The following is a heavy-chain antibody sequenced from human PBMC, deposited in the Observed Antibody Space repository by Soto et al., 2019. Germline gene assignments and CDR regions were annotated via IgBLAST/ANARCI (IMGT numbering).Heavy chain of an antibody. CDR1: GYTFTSYG. V-gene: IGHV1-18*01. CDR2: ISAYNGNT. Sequence: ASVKVSCKASGYTFTSYGISWVRQAPGQGLEWMGWISAYNGNTNYAQKLQGRVTMTTDTSTSTAYMELRSLRSDDTAVYYCARDRGYPYYYGIDVWGQGTTVTVSS. J-gene: IGHJ6*02. D-gene: IGHD3-10*01. CDR3: ARDRGYPYYYGIDV.